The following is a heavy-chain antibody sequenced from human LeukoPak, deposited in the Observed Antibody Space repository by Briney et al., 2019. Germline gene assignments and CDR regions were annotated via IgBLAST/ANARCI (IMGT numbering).Heavy chain of an antibody. CDR2: INPSGGST. V-gene: IGHV1-46*01. D-gene: IGHD1-26*01. CDR3: SRGDHSGSYLIDY. CDR1: GYTFTSYY. J-gene: IGHJ4*02. Sequence: ASVKVSCKASGYTFTSYYMHWVRQAPGQGLEWMGIINPSGGSTNYAQKFQGRVTMTTDTSTSTAYMELRSLRFDDTAVYYCSRGDHSGSYLIDYWGQGTLVTVSS.